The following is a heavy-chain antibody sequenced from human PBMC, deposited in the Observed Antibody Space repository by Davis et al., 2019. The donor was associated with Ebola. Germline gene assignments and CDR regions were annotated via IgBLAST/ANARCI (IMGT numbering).Heavy chain of an antibody. J-gene: IGHJ4*02. D-gene: IGHD3-22*01. Sequence: PSETLSLTCTVSGGSVSSGSYYWSWIRQPPGKGLEWIGYIYYSGSTNYNPSLKSRVTISVDTSKNQFSLKLSSVTAADTAVYYCARQIGYYDSSGYVSRWGQGTLVTVSS. CDR1: GGSVSSGSYY. V-gene: IGHV4-61*01. CDR3: ARQIGYYDSSGYVSR. CDR2: IYYSGST.